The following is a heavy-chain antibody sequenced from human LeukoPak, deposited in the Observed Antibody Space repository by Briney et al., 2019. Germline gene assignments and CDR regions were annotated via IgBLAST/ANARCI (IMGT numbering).Heavy chain of an antibody. D-gene: IGHD3-10*01. CDR3: ARALRERITMVRGYYYYGMDV. J-gene: IGHJ6*02. CDR2: IIPILGIA. V-gene: IGHV1-69*04. Sequence: SVKVSCKASGGTFSSYAISWGRQAPGQGLEWMGRIIPILGIANYAQKFQGRVTITADKSTSTAYMELSSLRSEDTAVYYCARALRERITMVRGYYYYGMDVWGQGTTVTVSS. CDR1: GGTFSSYA.